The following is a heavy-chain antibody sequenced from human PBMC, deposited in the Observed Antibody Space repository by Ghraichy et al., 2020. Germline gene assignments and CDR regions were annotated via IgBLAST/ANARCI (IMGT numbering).Heavy chain of an antibody. V-gene: IGHV3-30*02. D-gene: IGHD6-19*01. J-gene: IGHJ6*02. CDR2: IRYDGSNK. CDR3: AKDRARNVDSSGWFRYYYYGMDV. Sequence: GESLNISCAASGFTFSSYGMHWVRQALGKGLEWVAFIRYDGSNKYYADSVKGRFTISRDNSKNTLYLQMNSLRAEDTAVYYCAKDRARNVDSSGWFRYYYYGMDVWGQGTTVTVSS. CDR1: GFTFSSYG.